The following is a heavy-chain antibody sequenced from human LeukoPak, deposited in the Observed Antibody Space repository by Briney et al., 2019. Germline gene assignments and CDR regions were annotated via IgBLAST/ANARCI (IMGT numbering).Heavy chain of an antibody. Sequence: PGGSLRLSCAASGFTFSGYWMSWVRQAPGKGLEGVANIKQEGSEKYYVDSVKGRFTISRDNAKNSLYLQMQSLRAEDTAVYYCARDRSTGDMNWFAPWGQGTLVTVSS. CDR2: IKQEGSEK. J-gene: IGHJ5*02. D-gene: IGHD7-27*01. V-gene: IGHV3-7*01. CDR3: ARDRSTGDMNWFAP. CDR1: GFTFSGYW.